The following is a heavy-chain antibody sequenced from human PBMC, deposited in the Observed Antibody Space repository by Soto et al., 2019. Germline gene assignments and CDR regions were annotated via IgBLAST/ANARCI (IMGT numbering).Heavy chain of an antibody. D-gene: IGHD1-7*01. CDR2: ISWDSGSI. V-gene: IGHV3-9*01. CDR1: GFTFDDYA. Sequence: EVQLVESGGGLVQPGRSLRLSCAASGFTFDDYAMHWVRQAPGKGLEWVSGISWDSGSICYADSVKGRFTISRDKAKNSLYLEMNSLGAGDKGWYYCAKDILGGTTTAYYYMDVWGKGPTVTVSS. J-gene: IGHJ6*03. CDR3: AKDILGGTTTAYYYMDV.